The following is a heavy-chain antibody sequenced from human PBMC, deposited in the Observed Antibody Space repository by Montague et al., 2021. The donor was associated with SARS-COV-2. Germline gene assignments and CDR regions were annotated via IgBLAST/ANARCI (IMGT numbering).Heavy chain of an antibody. CDR2: IYYRGTT. CDR1: GGSITRNYY. V-gene: IGHV4-39*01. Sequence: SETLSLTCTVSGGSITRNYYCGWIRQPLGKALEWVGNIYYRGTTXINPSLESRVTISVDASKNLFSLYLTSVTAAETAVYYCARPLVRGVPKAFDIWGQGALVTVSS. J-gene: IGHJ3*02. D-gene: IGHD3-10*01. CDR3: ARPLVRGVPKAFDI.